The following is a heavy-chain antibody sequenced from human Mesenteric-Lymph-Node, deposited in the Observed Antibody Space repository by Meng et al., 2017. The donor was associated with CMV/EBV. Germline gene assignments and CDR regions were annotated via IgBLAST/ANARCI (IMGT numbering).Heavy chain of an antibody. D-gene: IGHD2-2*01. CDR3: ARHGSTSLYYYYYYGMDV. Sequence: SETLSLTCTVSGGPISSSSYYWGWIRQPPGKGLEWIGSTYYSGSTYYNPSLKSRVTISVDTSKNQFSLKLSSVTAADTAVYYCARHGSTSLYYYYYYGMDVWGQGTTVTVSS. CDR1: GGPISSSSYY. CDR2: TYYSGST. J-gene: IGHJ6*02. V-gene: IGHV4-39*01.